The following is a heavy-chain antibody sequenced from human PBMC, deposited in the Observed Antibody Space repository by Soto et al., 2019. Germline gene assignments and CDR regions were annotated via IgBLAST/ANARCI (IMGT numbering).Heavy chain of an antibody. J-gene: IGHJ4*02. CDR2: IMSKTEGGTT. V-gene: IGHV3-15*01. Sequence: EVQLVESGGGLVKPGGSLRLSCAASGFTLSNAWMSWVRQAPGKGLEWVGRIMSKTEGGTTDYAAPVKGRFTISTANSNSTLYRKKNSLNTAGTAVYDCTTYLIQQITGMDDYWGQGTLVTVSS. CDR3: TTYLIQQITGMDDY. D-gene: IGHD1-1*01. CDR1: GFTLSNAW.